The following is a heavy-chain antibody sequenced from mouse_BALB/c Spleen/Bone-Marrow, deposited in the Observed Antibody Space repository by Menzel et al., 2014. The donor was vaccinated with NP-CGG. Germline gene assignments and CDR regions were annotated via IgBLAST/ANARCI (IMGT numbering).Heavy chain of an antibody. CDR1: GFTFSNYA. CDR3: ARQDGFDY. CDR2: ISSGGSYT. V-gene: IGHV5-9-3*01. D-gene: IGHD2-3*01. Sequence: EVKVVESGGGLVKPGGSLKLSCAASGFTFSNYAMSWVRQTPEKRLEWVAIISSGGSYTYYPDSVKGRFTISRDNAKTILYLQMSSLRSEDKAMYYCARQDGFDYWGQGTTLTVSS. J-gene: IGHJ2*01.